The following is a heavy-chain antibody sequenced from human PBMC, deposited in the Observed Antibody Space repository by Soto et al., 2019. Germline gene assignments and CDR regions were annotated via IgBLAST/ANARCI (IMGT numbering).Heavy chain of an antibody. CDR1: GFTFSSYA. V-gene: IGHV3-23*01. J-gene: IGHJ6*02. Sequence: EVQLLESGGGLVQPGGSLRLSCAASGFTFSSYAMSLVRQAPVKGLEWVSAISGSGGSTYYADSVKGRFTISRDNSKNTLYLQMNSLRAEDTAVYYCAKDQPDGSGSYPRGYYGMDVWGQGTTVTVSS. CDR3: AKDQPDGSGSYPRGYYGMDV. CDR2: ISGSGGST. D-gene: IGHD3-10*01.